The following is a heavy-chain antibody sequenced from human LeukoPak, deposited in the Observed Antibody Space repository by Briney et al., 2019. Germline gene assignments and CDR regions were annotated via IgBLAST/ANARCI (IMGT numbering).Heavy chain of an antibody. D-gene: IGHD3-10*01. CDR2: ISSSSSYI. CDR3: ARDRRLVRGVIISDAFDI. J-gene: IGHJ3*02. CDR1: GFTFSSYS. Sequence: GGSLRLSCAASGFTFSSYSMNWVRQAPGKGLEWVSSISSSSSYIYYADSVKGRSTISRDNAKNSLYLQMNSLRAEDTALYYCARDRRLVRGVIISDAFDIWGQGTMVTVSS. V-gene: IGHV3-21*04.